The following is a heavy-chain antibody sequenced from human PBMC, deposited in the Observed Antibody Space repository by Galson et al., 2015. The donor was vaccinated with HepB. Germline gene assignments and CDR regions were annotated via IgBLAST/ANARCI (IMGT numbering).Heavy chain of an antibody. V-gene: IGHV3-64*01. J-gene: IGHJ4*02. CDR2: ISSNGGST. D-gene: IGHD3-10*01. Sequence: SLRLSCAASGFTFRTYAMHWVRQAPGKGLEYVSGISSNGGSTYYANSVKGRFTISRDNSKNTLYLQMGSLRPEDMAVYYCARDRLYYYGSGSYYDYWGQGTLVTVSS. CDR1: GFTFRTYA. CDR3: ARDRLYYYGSGSYYDY.